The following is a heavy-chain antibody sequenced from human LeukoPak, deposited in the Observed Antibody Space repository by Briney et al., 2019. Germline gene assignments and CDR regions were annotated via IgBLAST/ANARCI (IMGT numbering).Heavy chain of an antibody. V-gene: IGHV4-34*01. CDR1: GGSFSGYY. D-gene: IGHD3-10*01. Sequence: PSETLSLTRAVYGGSFSGYYWSWICQPPGKGLEWIGEINHSGSTNYNPSLKSRVTISVDTSKNQFSLKLSSVTAADTAVYYCARGHYGSGSYGGYWGQGTLVTVSS. J-gene: IGHJ4*02. CDR3: ARGHYGSGSYGGY. CDR2: INHSGST.